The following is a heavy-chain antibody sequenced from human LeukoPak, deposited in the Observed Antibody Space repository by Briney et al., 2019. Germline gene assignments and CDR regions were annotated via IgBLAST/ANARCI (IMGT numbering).Heavy chain of an antibody. D-gene: IGHD3-10*01. CDR1: GFSFTSYG. CDR2: ITDDGYYK. J-gene: IGHJ4*02. Sequence: GGSLRLSCAASGFSFTSYGMHWVRQAPGKGLEWVALITDDGYYKYYSDSVKGRFTISSDTSKNTLYLQMNSLRAEDTAVYYCARDLSPVVRASPMGYWGQGTLVTVSS. V-gene: IGHV3-30*03. CDR3: ARDLSPVVRASPMGY.